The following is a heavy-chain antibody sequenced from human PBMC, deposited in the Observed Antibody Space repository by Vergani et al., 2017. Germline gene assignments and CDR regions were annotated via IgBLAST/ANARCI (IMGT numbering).Heavy chain of an antibody. CDR3: AKDSLWFGESQSYFDY. CDR2: ISYDGSNK. CDR1: GYTFTSYG. D-gene: IGHD3-10*01. Sequence: QVQLVQSGAEVKKPGASVKVSCKASGYTFTSYGMHWVRQAPGKGLEWVAVISYDGSNKYYADSVKGRFTISRDNSKNTLYLQMNSLRAEDTAVYYCAKDSLWFGESQSYFDYWGQGTLVTVSS. J-gene: IGHJ4*02. V-gene: IGHV3-30*18.